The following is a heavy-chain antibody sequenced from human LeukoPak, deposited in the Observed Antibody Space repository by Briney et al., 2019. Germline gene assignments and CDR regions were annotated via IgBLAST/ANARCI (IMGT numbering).Heavy chain of an antibody. CDR2: IYNSGST. V-gene: IGHV4-39*01. J-gene: IGHJ3*02. D-gene: IGHD2-2*02. Sequence: PSETLSLTCTVSGGSISSSSYFWGWIRQPPGKALEWIGSIYNSGSTYYNPSLKSRVTMSVNTSKNQYSLKLSSVTAADTATYYCARPYRPAAIRNAFDIWGQGTMVTVSS. CDR1: GGSISSSSYF. CDR3: ARPYRPAAIRNAFDI.